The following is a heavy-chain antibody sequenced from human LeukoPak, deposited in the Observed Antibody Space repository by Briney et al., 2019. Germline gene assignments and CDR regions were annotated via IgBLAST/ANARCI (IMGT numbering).Heavy chain of an antibody. V-gene: IGHV3-11*01. D-gene: IGHD3-22*01. CDR1: GFTFSDYY. CDR2: ISFSGSTI. Sequence: PGGSLRLSCAASGFTFSDYYMSWIRQAPGKGLEWVSYISFSGSTIYYADSVKGRFTISRDNAKNSLYLQMNSLRAEDTAVYYCARVAHYYDSGGYWLGYWGQGTLVTVSS. J-gene: IGHJ4*02. CDR3: ARVAHYYDSGGYWLGY.